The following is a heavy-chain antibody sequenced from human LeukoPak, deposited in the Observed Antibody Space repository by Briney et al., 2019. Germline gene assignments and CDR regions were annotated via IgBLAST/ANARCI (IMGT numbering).Heavy chain of an antibody. CDR1: GGPISTYY. J-gene: IGHJ4*02. CDR3: ARHDAGIAARPFDN. CDR2: IHASGPT. Sequence: PSETLSLTCTVSGGPISTYYWSWIRRPPGKGLEWIAYIHASGPTNYNPSLKSRITISVDTSKNQFSLKLSSVTAADTAVYYCARHDAGIAARPFDNWGQGTLVTVSS. V-gene: IGHV4-4*09. D-gene: IGHD6-6*01.